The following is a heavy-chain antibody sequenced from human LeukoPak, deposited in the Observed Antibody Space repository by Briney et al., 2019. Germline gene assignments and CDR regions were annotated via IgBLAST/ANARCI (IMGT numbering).Heavy chain of an antibody. Sequence: GGSLRLSCAASGFTVSNNYMAWVRQAPGKGLKWASVIDSDGSTYYADSVKGRFTISRDNSKNTLFLQMNSLGAEDTAVYYCARTYGDYDYYYGLDVWGQGTTVTVSS. CDR2: IDSDGST. V-gene: IGHV3-66*01. J-gene: IGHJ6*02. CDR1: GFTVSNNY. CDR3: ARTYGDYDYYYGLDV. D-gene: IGHD4-17*01.